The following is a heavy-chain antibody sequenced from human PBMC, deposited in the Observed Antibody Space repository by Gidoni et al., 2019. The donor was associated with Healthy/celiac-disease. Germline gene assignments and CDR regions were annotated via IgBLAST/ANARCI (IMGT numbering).Heavy chain of an antibody. V-gene: IGHV5-51*01. D-gene: IGHD3-22*01. CDR3: ARHSYYYDSSGYYPDY. CDR2: IYPGDSDT. J-gene: IGHJ4*02. Sequence: EVQLVQSGAEVKKPGESLKISCKGSGYSFTSYWIGWVRQMPGKGLEWMGIIYPGDSDTRYSPSFQGQVTISADKSISTAYLQWSSLKASDTAMYYCARHSYYYDSSGYYPDYWGQGTLVTVSS. CDR1: GYSFTSYW.